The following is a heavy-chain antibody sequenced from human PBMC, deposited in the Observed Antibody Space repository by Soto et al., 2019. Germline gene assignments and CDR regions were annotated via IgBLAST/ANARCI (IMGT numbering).Heavy chain of an antibody. CDR2: IWNDGSNT. D-gene: IGHD5-12*01. CDR1: GFTFRDHA. J-gene: IGHJ6*02. V-gene: IGHV3-33*01. Sequence: QVQLVESGGGVVQPGRSLRLSCAASGFTFRDHAMHWVRQAPGKGREWLAIIWNDGSNTFYAGSVQGRFTISRDNSKNTVYLQMKTLSAEDTAVYYCARALFPDVDIYAMDVWGQGTTVTVSS. CDR3: ARALFPDVDIYAMDV.